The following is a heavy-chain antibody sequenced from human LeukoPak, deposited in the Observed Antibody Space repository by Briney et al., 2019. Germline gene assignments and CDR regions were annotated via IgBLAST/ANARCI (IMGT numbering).Heavy chain of an antibody. CDR3: ATVVYDSSGYYYQY. Sequence: ASVKVSCTVSGYTLTELSMHWVRQAPGKGLEWMGGFDPEDGETIYAQKFQGRVTMTEDTSTDTAYMELSSLRSEDTAVYYCATVVYDSSGYYYQYWGQGTLVTVSS. CDR2: FDPEDGET. V-gene: IGHV1-24*01. D-gene: IGHD3-22*01. CDR1: GYTLTELS. J-gene: IGHJ1*01.